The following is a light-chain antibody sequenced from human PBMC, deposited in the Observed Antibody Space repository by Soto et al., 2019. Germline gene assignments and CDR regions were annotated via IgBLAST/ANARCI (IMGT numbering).Light chain of an antibody. CDR2: DDS. Sequence: SYELTQPPSVSVAPGHTARITCGGNNIGSKSVHWYQQKPGQAPVLVVYDDSDRPSGIPERFSGSNSGNTATLTISRVEAGDEADYYCQVWDSSSDSWVFGGGTKLTVL. CDR1: NIGSKS. CDR3: QVWDSSSDSWV. V-gene: IGLV3-21*02. J-gene: IGLJ3*02.